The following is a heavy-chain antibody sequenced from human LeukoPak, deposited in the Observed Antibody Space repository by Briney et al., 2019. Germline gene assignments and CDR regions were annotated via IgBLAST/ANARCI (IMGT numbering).Heavy chain of an antibody. CDR3: ARDSDFWSGYYPPDY. CDR2: IIPIFGTA. V-gene: IGHV1-69*05. CDR1: GGTFSSYA. J-gene: IGHJ4*02. D-gene: IGHD3-3*01. Sequence: SVKVSCKAAGGTFSSYAISWVRQAPGQGLEWMGRIIPIFGTANYAQKFQGRVTITTDESTSTAYMELSSLRSEDTAVYYCARDSDFWSGYYPPDYWGQGTLVTVSS.